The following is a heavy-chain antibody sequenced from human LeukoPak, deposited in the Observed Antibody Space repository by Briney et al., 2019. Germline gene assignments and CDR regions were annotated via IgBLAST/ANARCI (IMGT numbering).Heavy chain of an antibody. CDR1: GGSINIYY. J-gene: IGHJ5*02. V-gene: IGHV4-4*07. CDR2: IYTSGST. CDR3: ARAVLDIAAAGTENWFDP. D-gene: IGHD6-13*01. Sequence: KTSETLSLTCTVSGGSINIYYWSWIRQSAGKGLEWIGRIYTSGSTNYNPSLKSRVTMSVDTSKNQFSLKLSSVTAADTAVYYCARAVLDIAAAGTENWFDPWGQGTLVTVSS.